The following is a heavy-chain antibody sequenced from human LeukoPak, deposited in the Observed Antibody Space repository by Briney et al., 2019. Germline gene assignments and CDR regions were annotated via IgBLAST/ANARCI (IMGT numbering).Heavy chain of an antibody. Sequence: ASVTVSCKASGYTFTGYYMHWVRQAPGQGLEWMGWINPNSGGTNYAQKFQGRVTMTRDTSISTAYMELKSLRSDDTAVYYCAREEGAPIAAANIWGLGTKVTVSS. J-gene: IGHJ3*02. CDR2: INPNSGGT. CDR3: AREEGAPIAAANI. D-gene: IGHD6-13*01. V-gene: IGHV1-2*02. CDR1: GYTFTGYY.